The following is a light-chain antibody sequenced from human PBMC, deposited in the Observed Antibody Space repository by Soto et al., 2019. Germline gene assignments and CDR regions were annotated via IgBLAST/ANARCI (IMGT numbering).Light chain of an antibody. CDR1: QSIGTY. V-gene: IGKV3-11*01. CDR2: DAS. Sequence: EIVLTQSPATLSLSPGEGATLSCRASQSIGTYLAWYQHKPGQAPRLLIFDASNRATGIPARFSGSGSGTDFTLTISSLEPEDFAVYYYQQYGNSPITFGQGTRLEIK. J-gene: IGKJ5*01. CDR3: QQYGNSPIT.